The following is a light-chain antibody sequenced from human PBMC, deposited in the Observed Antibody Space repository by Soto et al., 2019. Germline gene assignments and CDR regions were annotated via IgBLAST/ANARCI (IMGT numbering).Light chain of an antibody. J-gene: IGKJ4*01. CDR3: QQYGSSPLT. CDR1: QSVSSSY. Sequence: VLTQSPVTLSLSPGERATLSLRASQSVSSSYLAWYQQKPGQAPRLLIYGASSRATGIPDRFSGSGSGTDFTLTISRLEPEDFAVYYCQQYGSSPLTFGGGTK. V-gene: IGKV3-20*01. CDR2: GAS.